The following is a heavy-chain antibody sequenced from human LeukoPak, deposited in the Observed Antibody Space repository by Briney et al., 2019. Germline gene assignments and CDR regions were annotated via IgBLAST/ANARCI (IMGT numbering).Heavy chain of an antibody. D-gene: IGHD3-10*01. Sequence: GGSLRLSCAASRFTFSNYWMNWFRQAPGKGLEWVANINQDGSEKNYVDSVKGRFTISRDNAKNSLYLQMNSLRAEDTALYYCARDVGSGSSHPSDYWGQGTLVTVSS. V-gene: IGHV3-7*03. CDR2: INQDGSEK. CDR1: RFTFSNYW. J-gene: IGHJ4*02. CDR3: ARDVGSGSSHPSDY.